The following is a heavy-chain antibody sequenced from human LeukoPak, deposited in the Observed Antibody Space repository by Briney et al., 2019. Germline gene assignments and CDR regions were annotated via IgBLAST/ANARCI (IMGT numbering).Heavy chain of an antibody. CDR1: GFTFSSYN. D-gene: IGHD6-6*01. CDR3: ASRIAALPF. Sequence: GGSLRLSCAASGFTFSSYNMNWVRQAPGKGPEWISYISSSSSTIYYADSVKGRFTISRDNAKKSLYLQMTGLRDEDTAVYYCASRIAALPFWGQGTLVTVSS. CDR2: ISSSSSTI. V-gene: IGHV3-48*02. J-gene: IGHJ4*02.